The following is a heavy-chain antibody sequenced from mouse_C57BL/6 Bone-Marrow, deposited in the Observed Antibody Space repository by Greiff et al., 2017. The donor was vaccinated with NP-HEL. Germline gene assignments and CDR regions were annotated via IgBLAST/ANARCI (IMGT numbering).Heavy chain of an antibody. Sequence: EVKLVESGTVLARPGASVKMSCKTSGYTFTSYWMHWVKQRPGQGLEWIGAIYPGNSDTSYNQKFKGKAKLTAVTSASTAYMELSSLTNEDSAVYYCTKEGEVPGDYFDYWGQGTTLTVSS. CDR1: GYTFTSYW. V-gene: IGHV1-5*01. J-gene: IGHJ2*01. CDR2: IYPGNSDT. CDR3: TKEGEVPGDYFDY. D-gene: IGHD2-14*01.